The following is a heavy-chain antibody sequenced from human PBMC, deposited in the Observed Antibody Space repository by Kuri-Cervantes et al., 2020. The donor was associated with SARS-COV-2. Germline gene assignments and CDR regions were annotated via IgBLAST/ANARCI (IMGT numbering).Heavy chain of an antibody. CDR1: GYTLTELS. J-gene: IGHJ5*02. CDR3: ATGSVLYRLSVDWFDP. V-gene: IGHV1-24*01. CDR2: FDPEDGET. Sequence: ASVKVSCKVSGYTLTELSMHWVRQAPGKGLEWMGGFDPEDGETIYAQKFQGRVTMTEDTSTDTAYMELSSLRSEDTAVYYCATGSVLYRLSVDWFDPWGQGTLVTVSS. D-gene: IGHD3-10*01.